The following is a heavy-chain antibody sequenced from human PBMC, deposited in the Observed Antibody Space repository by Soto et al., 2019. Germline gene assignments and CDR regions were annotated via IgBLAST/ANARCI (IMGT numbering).Heavy chain of an antibody. J-gene: IGHJ4*02. CDR2: ISYDGTDK. CDR3: AKGFGWHYLDY. Sequence: GGSLRLSCAASGFTFSSYAMHWVRQAPGKGLEWVAVISYDGTDKYYADSVKGRFTISRDNSKNTLYLQMNSLRTEDTAVYYCAKGFGWHYLDYWGQGTLVTVSS. V-gene: IGHV3-30*04. CDR1: GFTFSSYA. D-gene: IGHD6-19*01.